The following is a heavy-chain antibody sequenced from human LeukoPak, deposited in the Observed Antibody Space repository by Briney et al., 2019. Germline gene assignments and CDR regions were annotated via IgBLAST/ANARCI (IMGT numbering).Heavy chain of an antibody. J-gene: IGHJ4*02. CDR2: IIPILGIA. Sequence: GASVKLSCTASGGTFSSYAISWVRQAPGQGLEWMGRIIPILGIANYAQKVQGRVTITADKSTSTAYMELSSLRSEDTAVYYCARAPPYGDFIFDYWGQGTLVTVSS. D-gene: IGHD4-17*01. CDR1: GGTFSSYA. V-gene: IGHV1-69*04. CDR3: ARAPPYGDFIFDY.